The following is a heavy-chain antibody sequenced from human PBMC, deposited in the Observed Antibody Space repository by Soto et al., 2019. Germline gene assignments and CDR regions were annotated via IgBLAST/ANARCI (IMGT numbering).Heavy chain of an antibody. Sequence: GGSLRLSCAASGFTFSSYAMSWVRQAPGKGLEWVSAISGSGGSTYYADSVKGRFTISRDNSKNTLYLQMNSLRAEDTAVYYCASALTVTTRYYYYYGMDVWGQGTTVTVSS. CDR2: ISGSGGST. D-gene: IGHD4-4*01. CDR3: ASALTVTTRYYYYYGMDV. J-gene: IGHJ6*02. CDR1: GFTFSSYA. V-gene: IGHV3-23*01.